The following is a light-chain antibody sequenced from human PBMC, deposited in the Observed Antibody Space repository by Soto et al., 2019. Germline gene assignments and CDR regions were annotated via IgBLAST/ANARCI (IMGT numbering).Light chain of an antibody. J-gene: IGKJ2*01. CDR1: QSVGSSY. CDR2: GAS. V-gene: IGKV3-20*01. Sequence: EIVLTQSPGTLSLSPGERATLSCRASQSVGSSYLAWYQQKPGQAPRLLIYGASSRATGIPDRFSGSGSGTDFTLTISSLEPEDVAVYYCQLYGTSPPYTFGQGTKLEIK. CDR3: QLYGTSPPYT.